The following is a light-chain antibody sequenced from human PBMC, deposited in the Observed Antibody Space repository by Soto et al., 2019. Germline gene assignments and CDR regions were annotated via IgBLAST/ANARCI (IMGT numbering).Light chain of an antibody. CDR2: DAS. J-gene: IGKJ3*01. Sequence: EIVLTQSPATLSVSPGERVTLSCRASQSISINLAWNQQKPGQPPRLLIYDASTRAAGIPARFSGSGSGTEFTLTISSLQSEDFAVYYCHQYHEWPLTFGRGTKVDIK. CDR1: QSISIN. CDR3: HQYHEWPLT. V-gene: IGKV3-15*01.